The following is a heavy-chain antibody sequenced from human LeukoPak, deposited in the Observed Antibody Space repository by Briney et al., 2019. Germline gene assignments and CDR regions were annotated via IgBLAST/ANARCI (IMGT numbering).Heavy chain of an antibody. CDR1: GFIFNDFW. D-gene: IGHD6-13*01. Sequence: LSGGSLRLSCTASGFIFNDFWMSWVRQAPGEGLEWVANIRQDGGAKNYVDSVKGRFTISRDNAKKSLYLQMNSLRAEDTAVYYCAPPHIAATGNWGQGTLVTVSS. CDR3: APPHIAATGN. V-gene: IGHV3-7*01. J-gene: IGHJ4*02. CDR2: IRQDGGAK.